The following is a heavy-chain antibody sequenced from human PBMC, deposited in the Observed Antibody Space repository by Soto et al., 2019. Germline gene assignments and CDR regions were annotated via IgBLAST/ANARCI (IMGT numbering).Heavy chain of an antibody. CDR2: INSDGSST. CDR3: ARTSLVVAAATREDY. V-gene: IGHV3-74*01. D-gene: IGHD2-15*01. J-gene: IGHJ4*02. CDR1: GFTFSSYW. Sequence: EVQLVESGGALVQPGGSLRLSCAASGFTFSSYWMHWVRQAPGKGLVWVSRINSDGSSTSYADSVKGRFTISRDNAKNTLYLPMNSLRAEDTAVYYCARTSLVVAAATREDYWGQGTLVTVSS.